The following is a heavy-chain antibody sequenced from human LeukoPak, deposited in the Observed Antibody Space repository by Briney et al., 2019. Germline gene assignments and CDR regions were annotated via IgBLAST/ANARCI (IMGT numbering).Heavy chain of an antibody. CDR3: ARDLLIMVRGVIIHYGMDV. CDR2: INSDGSST. D-gene: IGHD3-10*01. V-gene: IGHV3-74*01. Sequence: GGSLRLSCAASGFTFSSYWMHWVRHAPGKGLVRVSRINSDGSSTSYADSVKGRFTISRDNAKNTLYLQMNSLRAEDTAVYYCARDLLIMVRGVIIHYGMDVWGQGTTVTVSS. CDR1: GFTFSSYW. J-gene: IGHJ6*02.